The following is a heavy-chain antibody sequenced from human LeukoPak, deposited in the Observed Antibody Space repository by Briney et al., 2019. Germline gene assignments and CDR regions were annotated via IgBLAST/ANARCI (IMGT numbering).Heavy chain of an antibody. CDR3: ARDVSGRWFDP. CDR2: ISSSSSYI. J-gene: IGHJ5*02. CDR1: GFTFSPYS. D-gene: IGHD3-10*01. V-gene: IGHV3-21*01. Sequence: GGSLRLPCAACGFTFSPYSINWVRQAPGKGLEWVSYISSSSSYIYYADSVKGRFTISRDNAKNSLYLQMNSLRAADTAVYYCARDVSGRWFDPWGQGTLVTVSS.